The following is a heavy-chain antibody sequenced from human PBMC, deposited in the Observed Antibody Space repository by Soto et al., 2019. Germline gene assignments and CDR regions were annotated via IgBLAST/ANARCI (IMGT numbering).Heavy chain of an antibody. J-gene: IGHJ6*02. D-gene: IGHD5-12*01. CDR1: GGAISRGDYY. V-gene: IGHV4-30-4*01. Sequence: QVQLQEAGPGLVKPSQTLSLTCTVSGGAISRGDYYWSWIRQPPGKGLEWIGYIYYSGSTYYHPSLQSRVTISVDTSKNQFSLKLSSVTAADTAVYSCARDGGGYVRPGYHYGLDVWGQGTTVTVSS. CDR3: ARDGGGYVRPGYHYGLDV. CDR2: IYYSGST.